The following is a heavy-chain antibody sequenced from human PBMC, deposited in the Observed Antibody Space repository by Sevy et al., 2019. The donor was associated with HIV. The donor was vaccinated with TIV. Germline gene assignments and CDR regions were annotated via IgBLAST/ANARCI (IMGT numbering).Heavy chain of an antibody. CDR3: ATNMVHAGAYDSYFNF. CDR1: GFAFSTYA. D-gene: IGHD3-10*01. V-gene: IGHV3-33*01. CDR2: IWYDGSSK. J-gene: IGHJ4*02. Sequence: GGSLRLSCTASGFAFSTYAIHWVRQAPGKGLEWVAMIWYDGSSKDYAESVKGRFAISRDNSQNTAFLQMNSLRAEDTGVYYCATNMVHAGAYDSYFNFWGQGSLVTVSS.